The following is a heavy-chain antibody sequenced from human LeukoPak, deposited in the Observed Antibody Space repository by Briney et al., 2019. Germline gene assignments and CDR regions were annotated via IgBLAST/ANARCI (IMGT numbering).Heavy chain of an antibody. CDR2: IYSSGST. Sequence: GGSLRLSCAASGFTVSSNYMSWVRQAPGKGLEWVSVIYSSGSTYYADSVKGRFTICRDNSKNTLYLQMNSLRAEDTAVYYCATANYYDSSGYALYFDSWGQGTLVTVSS. V-gene: IGHV3-53*01. D-gene: IGHD3-22*01. J-gene: IGHJ4*02. CDR1: GFTVSSNY. CDR3: ATANYYDSSGYALYFDS.